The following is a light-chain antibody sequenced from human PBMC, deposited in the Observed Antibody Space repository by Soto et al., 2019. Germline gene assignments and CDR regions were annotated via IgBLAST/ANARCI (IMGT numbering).Light chain of an antibody. Sequence: QSVLTQPPSVSGAPGQRVTISCTGSSSNIGAGYDVHWYQQLPGTAPKLLIYGNSNRPSGVPDRFSGSKSGTSASLAITWLQAGDEADYYCQSYDSSLGGLFGGGTKLTVL. CDR3: QSYDSSLGGL. CDR1: SSNIGAGYD. J-gene: IGLJ3*02. V-gene: IGLV1-40*01. CDR2: GNS.